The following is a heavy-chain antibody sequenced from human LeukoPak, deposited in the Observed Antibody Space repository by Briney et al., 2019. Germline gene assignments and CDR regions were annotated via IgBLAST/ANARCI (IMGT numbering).Heavy chain of an antibody. CDR1: GASISNYY. CDR2: IHTSGES. Sequence: SETLSLTCTVSGASISNYYWSWIRQTPEKGLEWMGHIHTSGESRYYPSLESRLTMSIDTSRNQLSLNVTSVPAADTAVYFCARLGSYHDFWGQGALVTVSS. CDR3: ARLGSYHDF. D-gene: IGHD1-26*01. V-gene: IGHV4-4*09. J-gene: IGHJ4*02.